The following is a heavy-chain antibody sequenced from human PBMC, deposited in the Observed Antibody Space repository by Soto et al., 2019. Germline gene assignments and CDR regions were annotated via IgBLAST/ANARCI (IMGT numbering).Heavy chain of an antibody. J-gene: IGHJ6*02. CDR3: ARDSGMIRGSYGVDV. Sequence: PGGSLRLCCTASGFTVTSNYLTWVRQAPGKGLEWVSVIYRSGATYYPDSVRGRFTASRDYSHNTLYLHMDSLRVEDTAVYYCARDSGMIRGSYGVDVWGPGTTVTVSS. D-gene: IGHD3-10*01. CDR2: IYRSGAT. V-gene: IGHV3-53*01. CDR1: GFTVTSNY.